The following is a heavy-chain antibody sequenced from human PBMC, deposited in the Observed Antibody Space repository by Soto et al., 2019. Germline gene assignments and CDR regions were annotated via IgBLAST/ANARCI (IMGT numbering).Heavy chain of an antibody. CDR3: ARGYYPTNWFDP. D-gene: IGHD6-25*01. V-gene: IGHV2-5*02. J-gene: IGHJ5*02. Sequence: QITLKESGPTLVKPTQTLTLTCTFSGFSLSTSGVSVGWIRQPPGKALEWLAVIYWDDDKRYSPSLKSRLTITKDTSKNQVVLTMTNMAPLDTATYYCARGYYPTNWFDPWGQGTLVTVSS. CDR1: GFSLSTSGVS. CDR2: IYWDDDK.